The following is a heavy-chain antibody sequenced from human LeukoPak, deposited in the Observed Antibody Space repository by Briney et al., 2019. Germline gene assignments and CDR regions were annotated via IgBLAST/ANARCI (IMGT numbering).Heavy chain of an antibody. CDR1: GFTVSTSY. CDR3: ARGYSSGWPDF. CDR2: IYGGGST. V-gene: IGHV3-53*01. J-gene: IGHJ4*02. D-gene: IGHD6-25*01. Sequence: GGSLRLSCAASGFTVSTSYMNWVRQAPGKGLEWVSVIYGGGSTYYADSVRGRFTISRDNSKNTLYLQMNSLRAEDTALYFCARGYSSGWPDFWGQGTLVTVSS.